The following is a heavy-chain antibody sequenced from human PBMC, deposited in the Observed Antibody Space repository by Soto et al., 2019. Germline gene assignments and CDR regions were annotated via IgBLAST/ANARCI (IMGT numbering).Heavy chain of an antibody. V-gene: IGHV1-18*04. D-gene: IGHD2-2*02. Sequence: GASVKVSCKASGYTFSNYGISWVRQAPGQGLEWMGWISNYNGNTNYAQKLQGRVTMTTDTSTSTAYMELRSLTSDDTAVYYCARXFWPYCSSTRCYTGFDYWGQGTLVTVSS. J-gene: IGHJ4*02. CDR2: ISNYNGNT. CDR3: ARXFWPYCSSTRCYTGFDY. CDR1: GYTFSNYG.